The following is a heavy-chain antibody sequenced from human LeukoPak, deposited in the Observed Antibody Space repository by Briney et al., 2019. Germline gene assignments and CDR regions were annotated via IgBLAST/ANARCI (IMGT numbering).Heavy chain of an antibody. CDR3: ARSLYSSGWYIY. D-gene: IGHD6-19*01. J-gene: IGHJ4*02. CDR2: INHSGST. Sequence: PSETLSLTCAVYGASLNDYYWSWIRQPPGKGLEWIGEINHSGSTNYNPSLKSRVTISVDTSKNQFSLKLSSVTAADTAVYYCARSLYSSGWYIYWGQGTLVTVSS. CDR1: GASLNDYY. V-gene: IGHV4-34*01.